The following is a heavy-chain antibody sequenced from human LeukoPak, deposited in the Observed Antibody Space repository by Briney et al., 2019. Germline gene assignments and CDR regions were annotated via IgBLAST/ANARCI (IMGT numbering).Heavy chain of an antibody. CDR2: IKQDGSEK. D-gene: IGHD1-26*01. J-gene: IGHJ4*02. CDR1: GFTFSSYW. CDR3: ARDSVGATNPFDY. V-gene: IGHV3-7*01. Sequence: SGGSLRLSCAASGFTFSSYWMSWVRQAPGKGLEWVANIKQDGSEKYYVDSVKGRFTISRDNAKNSLYLQMNSLRAEDTAVYYCARDSVGATNPFDYWGQGTLVTVSS.